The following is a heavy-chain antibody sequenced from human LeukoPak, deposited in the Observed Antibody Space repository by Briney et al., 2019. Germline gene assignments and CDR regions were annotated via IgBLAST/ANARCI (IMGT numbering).Heavy chain of an antibody. Sequence: PSETLSLTCTVSGGSISTYYWSWIRQPPGKGLEWIGYIYYSGGTHYNPSLKSRVTMLVDTSKNQFSLKLTAMTAADTAVYYCGREAPGAGHFDYWGQGSLVTVSS. CDR2: IYYSGGT. CDR3: GREAPGAGHFDY. D-gene: IGHD3-10*01. J-gene: IGHJ4*02. CDR1: GGSISTYY. V-gene: IGHV4-59*01.